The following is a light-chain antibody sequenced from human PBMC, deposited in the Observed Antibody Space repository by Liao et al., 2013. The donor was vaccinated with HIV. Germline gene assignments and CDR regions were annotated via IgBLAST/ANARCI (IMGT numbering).Light chain of an antibody. J-gene: IGLJ2*01. CDR2: QDR. CDR3: QAWDSSTDVV. V-gene: IGLV3-1*01. Sequence: SYEVTQPPSMSVSPGQTARITCSGDALPKQQVYWYQQKPGQSPVLVIYQDRKRPSGIPERFSGSNSGNTATLTISGTQAMDEADYYCQAWDSSTDVVFGGGTKLTV. CDR1: ALPKQQ.